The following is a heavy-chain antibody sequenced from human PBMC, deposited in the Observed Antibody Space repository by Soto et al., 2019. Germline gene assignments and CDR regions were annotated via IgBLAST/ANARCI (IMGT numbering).Heavy chain of an antibody. CDR1: GYTFTSYY. J-gene: IGHJ5*02. D-gene: IGHD6-13*01. CDR3: ARDKSYDAAAGTVIWFHP. V-gene: IGHV1-46*03. CDR2: INPSGGST. Sequence: QVQLVQSGAEVKKPGASVKVSCKASGYTFTSYYMHWVRQAPGQGLEWMGIINPSGGSTSYAQKFQGRGTMTRDTSTSTVYMELSSLRSEDTAVYYCARDKSYDAAAGTVIWFHPWGQGTLVTVSS.